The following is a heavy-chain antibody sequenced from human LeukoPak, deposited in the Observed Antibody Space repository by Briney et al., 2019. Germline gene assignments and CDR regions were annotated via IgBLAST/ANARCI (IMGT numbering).Heavy chain of an antibody. Sequence: GGSLRLSYAASGFTFSSYSMNWVRQAPGKGLEWVSSISSSSSYIYYADSVKGRFTISRDNAKNSLYLQMNSLRAEDTAVYYCARASFAMVRGVGFDPWGQGTLVTVSS. J-gene: IGHJ5*02. D-gene: IGHD3-10*01. CDR3: ARASFAMVRGVGFDP. V-gene: IGHV3-21*01. CDR1: GFTFSSYS. CDR2: ISSSSSYI.